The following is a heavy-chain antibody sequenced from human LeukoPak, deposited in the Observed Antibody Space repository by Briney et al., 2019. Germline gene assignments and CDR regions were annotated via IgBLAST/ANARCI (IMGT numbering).Heavy chain of an antibody. J-gene: IGHJ4*02. CDR1: GYTFTAFY. Sequence: GASVKVSCKASGYTFTAFYLHWVRQAPGQGLERMGWINSNSGDTNYEQKFQGRVTMTRDTSISTAYMEVGGLRSDDTAVYYCAREGLVCSSSSCHYLDSWGQGTLVTVSS. CDR3: AREGLVCSSSSCHYLDS. V-gene: IGHV1-2*02. CDR2: INSNSGDT. D-gene: IGHD2-2*01.